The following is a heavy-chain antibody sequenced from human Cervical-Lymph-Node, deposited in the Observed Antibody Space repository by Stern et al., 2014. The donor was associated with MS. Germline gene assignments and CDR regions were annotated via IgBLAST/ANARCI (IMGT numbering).Heavy chain of an antibody. CDR2: IYPGDSDI. J-gene: IGHJ4*02. CDR3: ARWSVACDS. V-gene: IGHV5-51*03. D-gene: IGHD2-21*01. Sequence: VQLVQSGAEVRKPGDSLKISCKTSGYRFINNWIAWVRQAPGKGLEWIGIIYPGDSDIRYSPSLQGHVTISVDKSTSTAYLQWSSLKASDTAVYYCARWSVACDSWGQGALINVSS. CDR1: GYRFINNW.